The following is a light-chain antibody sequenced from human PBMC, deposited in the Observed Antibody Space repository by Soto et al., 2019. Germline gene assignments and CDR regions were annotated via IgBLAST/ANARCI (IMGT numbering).Light chain of an antibody. J-gene: IGLJ1*01. CDR2: EVS. V-gene: IGLV2-23*02. Sequence: QSALTQPASVSGSPGQSITISCTGTSSDVGSYNLVSWYQQHPGKAPKLMIYEVSQRPSGVSHRFSGSKSGNTASLTISGLQAEDEADYYCCSYAGSSINYVFVTGTKLTVL. CDR1: SSDVGSYNL. CDR3: CSYAGSSINYV.